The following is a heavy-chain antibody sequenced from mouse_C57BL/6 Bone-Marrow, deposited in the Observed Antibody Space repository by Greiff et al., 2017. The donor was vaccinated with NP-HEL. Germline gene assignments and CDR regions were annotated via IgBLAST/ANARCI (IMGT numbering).Heavy chain of an antibody. V-gene: IGHV1-63*01. J-gene: IGHJ4*01. D-gene: IGHD2-1*01. CDR3: ARGLPGGAMDY. Sequence: QVQLQQSGAELVRPGTSVKMSCKASGYTFTNYWIGWAKQRPGHGLEWIGDIYPGGGCTNYNEKFKGKATLTADKSSSTAYMQFSSLTSEDSAIYYCARGLPGGAMDYWGQGTSVTVSS. CDR2: IYPGGGCT. CDR1: GYTFTNYW.